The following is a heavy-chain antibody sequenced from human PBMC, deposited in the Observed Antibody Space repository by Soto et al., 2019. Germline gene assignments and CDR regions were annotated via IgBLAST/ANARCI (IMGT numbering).Heavy chain of an antibody. J-gene: IGHJ4*02. V-gene: IGHV3-74*01. CDR2: INSDGSST. CDR1: GFTFSSYW. D-gene: IGHD2-2*01. CDR3: ARDSRDQYQLLY. Sequence: GGSLRLSCAASGFTFSSYWIHWVRQAPGKGLVWVSRINSDGSSTSYADSVKGRFTISRDNAKNTLYLQMNSLRAEDTAVYYCARDSRDQYQLLYWGQGTLVTVSS.